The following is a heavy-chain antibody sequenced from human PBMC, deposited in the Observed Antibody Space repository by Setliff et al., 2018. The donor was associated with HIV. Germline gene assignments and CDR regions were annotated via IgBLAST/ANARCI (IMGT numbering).Heavy chain of an antibody. V-gene: IGHV3-23*01. J-gene: IGHJ4*02. CDR2: IRGTDGTT. Sequence: PGGSLRLSCAASGFTFSNAWMNWVRQAPGRGLEWVSLIRGTDGTTYYADSVQGHFTISRDNSKNTLYLQMSSLRAEDTAVYYCAKAHPGSSGLIDYWGQGTLVTVSS. D-gene: IGHD3-22*01. CDR3: AKAHPGSSGLIDY. CDR1: GFTFSNAW.